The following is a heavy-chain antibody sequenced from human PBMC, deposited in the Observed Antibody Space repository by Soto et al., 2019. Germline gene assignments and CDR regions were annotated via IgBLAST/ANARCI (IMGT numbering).Heavy chain of an antibody. CDR2: INPSTGST. CDR3: ARGLFTTVTTWWYFDY. D-gene: IGHD4-17*01. Sequence: QVQLVQSGSEVKKPGASVKVSCKASGYTFTNYYIHWVQQAPGQGLEWMGIINPSTGSTTYAKKFQGRVILTRDTSTSTVDMDLSSLRSEDTAVYYCARGLFTTVTTWWYFDYWGQGALVTVSS. V-gene: IGHV1-46*01. J-gene: IGHJ4*02. CDR1: GYTFTNYY.